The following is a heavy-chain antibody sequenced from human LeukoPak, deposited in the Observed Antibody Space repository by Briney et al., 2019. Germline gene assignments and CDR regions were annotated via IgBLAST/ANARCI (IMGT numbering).Heavy chain of an antibody. CDR3: ARGTLNTVGS. Sequence: SETLSLTCTVSGGSISSYYWSWIRQPPVKGLEWIGYIYYSGSTNYNPSLKSRVTISVDTSKNQFSLKLSSVTAADTAVYYCARGTLNTVGSWGQGTLVTVSS. CDR2: IYYSGST. D-gene: IGHD3-10*01. V-gene: IGHV4-59*08. J-gene: IGHJ5*02. CDR1: GGSISSYY.